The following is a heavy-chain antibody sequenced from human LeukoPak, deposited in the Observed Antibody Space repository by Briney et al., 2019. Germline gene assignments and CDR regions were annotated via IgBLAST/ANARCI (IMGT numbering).Heavy chain of an antibody. CDR2: ISYDGSNK. CDR1: GFTFTNYA. Sequence: GGSLRLSCAASGFTFTNYAMSWVRQAPGKGLEWVAVISYDGSNKYYADSVKGRFTISRDNSKNTLYLQMNSLRAEDTAVYYCASSGFVVPAATGAFDIWGRGTMVTVSS. D-gene: IGHD2-2*01. CDR3: ASSGFVVPAATGAFDI. V-gene: IGHV3-30-3*01. J-gene: IGHJ3*02.